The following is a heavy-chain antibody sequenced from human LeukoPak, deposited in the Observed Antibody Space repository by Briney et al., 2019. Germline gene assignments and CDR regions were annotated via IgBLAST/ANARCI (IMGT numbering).Heavy chain of an antibody. CDR3: ALRRGPNYYGSGSYYSFDP. Sequence: GASVKVSCKASGYTFTSYDINWVRQATGQGLEWMGWMNPNSGNTGYAQKFQGRVTMTRNTSISTAYMELSSLRSEDTAVYYCALRRGPNYYGSGSYYSFDPWGQGTLVTVSS. CDR1: GYTFTSYD. D-gene: IGHD3-10*01. CDR2: MNPNSGNT. J-gene: IGHJ5*02. V-gene: IGHV1-8*01.